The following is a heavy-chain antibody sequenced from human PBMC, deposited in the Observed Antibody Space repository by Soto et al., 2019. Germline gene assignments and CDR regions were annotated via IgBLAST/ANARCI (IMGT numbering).Heavy chain of an antibody. CDR2: IHYNGNT. CDR3: ATGGSLGRWLQPLDL. CDR1: GGSTGAYG. Sequence: SETQSLTCTVSGGSTGAYGWSWVRQPLGKGLEWIGNIHYNGNTKYSPSLKSRVTMSVDTSKNHFSLRLISVTAADTAIYFCATGGSLGRWLQPLDLLGQGTLVTVFS. D-gene: IGHD5-12*01. V-gene: IGHV4-59*01. J-gene: IGHJ4*02.